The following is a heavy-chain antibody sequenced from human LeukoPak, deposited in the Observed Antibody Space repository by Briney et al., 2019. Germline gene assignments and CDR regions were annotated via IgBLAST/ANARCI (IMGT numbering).Heavy chain of an antibody. V-gene: IGHV3-23*01. CDR3: ANNYYDSGGSRAFDY. D-gene: IGHD3-22*01. J-gene: IGHJ4*02. CDR2: ISGGGGTT. Sequence: PGGSLRLSCAASGFTFSSNAMSWVRQAPGKGLEWVSPISGGGGTTYHADSAEGRFTISRDNSENTLYLQMNNLRAEDTAVYYCANNYYDSGGSRAFDYWGQGTLVTVSS. CDR1: GFTFSSNA.